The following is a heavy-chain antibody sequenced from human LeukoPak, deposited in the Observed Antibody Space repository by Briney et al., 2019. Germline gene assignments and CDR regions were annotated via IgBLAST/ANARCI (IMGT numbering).Heavy chain of an antibody. Sequence: GGSLRVSCAASTFTFSSYGMHWVRQGPGKGLQWVAFIRYDGNNKYYADSVKGRFTISRDISKNTLYLQMNSLRAEDTAIYYCANTMYASGWSPFDYWGQGTLVTVSS. D-gene: IGHD6-19*01. CDR2: IRYDGNNK. CDR1: TFTFSSYG. V-gene: IGHV3-30*02. J-gene: IGHJ4*02. CDR3: ANTMYASGWSPFDY.